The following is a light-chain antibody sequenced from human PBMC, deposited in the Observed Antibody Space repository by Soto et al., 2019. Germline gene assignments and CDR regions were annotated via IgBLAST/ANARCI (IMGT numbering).Light chain of an antibody. CDR3: QSRDSSPGGYVV. J-gene: IGLJ2*01. V-gene: IGLV1-40*01. CDR1: SSNIGAGYD. CDR2: GQS. Sequence: QSVLTQPPSVSGAPGQRVTISCTGSSSNIGAGYDVHWYQQLPGTAPKLLIYGQSNRPSGVPDRFSASKSGTSASLAITGLQAEDEADYSCQSRDSSPGGYVVFGGGTKLTVL.